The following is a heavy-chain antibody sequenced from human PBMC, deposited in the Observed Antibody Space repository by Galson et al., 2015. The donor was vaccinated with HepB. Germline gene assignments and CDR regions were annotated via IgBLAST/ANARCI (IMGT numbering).Heavy chain of an antibody. CDR1: GFTVSSYA. J-gene: IGHJ4*02. V-gene: IGHV3-23*01. CDR3: AKTPTSSSVRTRGFDY. CDR2: ISADGAGA. D-gene: IGHD1-1*01. Sequence: SLRLSCAASGFTVSSYAMGWVRQAPGKGLEWVSSISADGAGAYYADSVRGRFTISRDTSKNTLFLQINSLRAEDTAIYYCAKTPTSSSVRTRGFDYWGQGTLVTVSS.